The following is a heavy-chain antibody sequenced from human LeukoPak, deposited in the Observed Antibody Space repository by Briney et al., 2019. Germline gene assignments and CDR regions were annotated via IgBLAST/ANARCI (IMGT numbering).Heavy chain of an antibody. CDR1: GFTFSNAW. J-gene: IGHJ4*02. V-gene: IGHV3-15*01. CDR3: TTHDILTGYPIGNFDY. Sequence: GGSLRLSCAASGFTFSNAWMSWVRQAPGKGLEWGGRIKSKTDGGTTDYAAPVKGRFTISRNDSKNTLYLQMNSLKTEDTAVYYCTTHDILTGYPIGNFDYWGQGTLVTVSS. CDR2: IKSKTDGGTT. D-gene: IGHD3-9*01.